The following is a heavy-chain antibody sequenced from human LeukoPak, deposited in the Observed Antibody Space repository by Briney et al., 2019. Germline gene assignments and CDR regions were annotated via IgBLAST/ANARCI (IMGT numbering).Heavy chain of an antibody. D-gene: IGHD6-13*01. Sequence: SETLSLTCAVYGGPFSGYYWSWIRQPPGKGLVWIGEINHSGSTNYNPSLKSRVTISVDTSKNQFSLKLSSVTAADTAVYYCARGWPGTPDYWGQGTLVTVSS. CDR2: INHSGST. CDR1: GGPFSGYY. J-gene: IGHJ4*02. V-gene: IGHV4-34*01. CDR3: ARGWPGTPDY.